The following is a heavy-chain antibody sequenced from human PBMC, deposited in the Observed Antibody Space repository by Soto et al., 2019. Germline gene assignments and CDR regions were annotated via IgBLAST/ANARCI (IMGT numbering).Heavy chain of an antibody. J-gene: IGHJ6*02. CDR2: INPNSGGT. CDR3: ARGEYFTNGVCYPLFNPYYYGMDV. V-gene: IGHV1-2*04. D-gene: IGHD2-8*01. CDR1: GYTFTGYY. Sequence: GASVKVSCKASGYTFTGYYMHWVRQAPGQGLEWMGWINPNSGGTNYAQKFQGWVTMTRDTSISTAYMELSRLRSDDTAVYYCARGEYFTNGVCYPLFNPYYYGMDVWGQGTTVTVSS.